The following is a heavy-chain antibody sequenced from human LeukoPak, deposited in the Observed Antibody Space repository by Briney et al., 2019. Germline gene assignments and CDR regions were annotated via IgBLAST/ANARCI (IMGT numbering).Heavy chain of an antibody. Sequence: SETLSLTCTVSGGSISSSSYYWGWIRQPPGEGLEWIGSIYYSGSTYYNPSLKSRVTISVDTSKNQFSLKLSSVTAADTAVYYCARDYGDFVNWFDPWGQGTLVTVSS. D-gene: IGHD4-17*01. CDR3: ARDYGDFVNWFDP. CDR2: IYYSGST. V-gene: IGHV4-39*02. CDR1: GGSISSSSYY. J-gene: IGHJ5*02.